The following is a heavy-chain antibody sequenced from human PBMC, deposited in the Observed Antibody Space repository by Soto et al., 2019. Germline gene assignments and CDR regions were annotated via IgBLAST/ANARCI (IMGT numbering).Heavy chain of an antibody. CDR2: IGGGGGGT. CDR1: AFSFANYA. Sequence: GGSLRLSCAVSAFSFANYAMNWVRQAPGKGLEWVSAIGGGGGGTSYADSVKGRFTISRDNSKNTLYLQMDSLKIEDSGVYYCSTDTYSNMMVVRLDNWGHGTLVTVSS. D-gene: IGHD3-22*01. J-gene: IGHJ4*01. V-gene: IGHV3-23*01. CDR3: STDTYSNMMVVRLDN.